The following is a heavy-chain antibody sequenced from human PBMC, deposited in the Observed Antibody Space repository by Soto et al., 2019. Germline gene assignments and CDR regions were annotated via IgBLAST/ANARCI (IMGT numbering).Heavy chain of an antibody. CDR2: IIPIFGTA. Sequence: QVQLVQSGAEVKKPGSSVKVSCKASGGTFSSYAISWVRQAPGQGLEWMGGIIPIFGTANYAQKFQGRVTITAEKSTRTAYMELRSLRSEDTAVYYCARGRHIVVVTAIPYFQHWGQGTLVTVSS. J-gene: IGHJ1*01. CDR3: ARGRHIVVVTAIPYFQH. V-gene: IGHV1-69*06. D-gene: IGHD2-21*02. CDR1: GGTFSSYA.